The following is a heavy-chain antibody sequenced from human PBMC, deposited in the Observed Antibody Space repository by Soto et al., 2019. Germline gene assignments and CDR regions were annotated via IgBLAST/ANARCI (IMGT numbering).Heavy chain of an antibody. CDR1: GFTFSRFE. CDR3: TRAAWFPYWSVE. J-gene: IGHJ4*02. V-gene: IGHV3-48*03. CDR2: ISSSGSTA. Sequence: GGSLRLSCAASGFTFSRFELHWVRQAPGKGLEWISYISSSGSTAYYASSVEGRFTISRDNANNSVYLQMDSLRAEDTALYYWTRAAWFPYWSVEWGQGAMVTVP. D-gene: IGHD2-8*02.